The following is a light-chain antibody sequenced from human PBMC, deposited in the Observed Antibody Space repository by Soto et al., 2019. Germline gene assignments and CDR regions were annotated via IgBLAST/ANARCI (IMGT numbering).Light chain of an antibody. CDR3: SSYTSSRTLDV. Sequence: QSVLTQPASVSGSPGQSITISCTGTSSDVGGYNYVSWYQQHPGKAPKLMIYDVSNPPSGVSNRFSGSKSGNTASLTISGLQAEDEADYYCSSYTSSRTLDVFGTGTKLTVL. CDR1: SSDVGGYNY. J-gene: IGLJ1*01. CDR2: DVS. V-gene: IGLV2-14*01.